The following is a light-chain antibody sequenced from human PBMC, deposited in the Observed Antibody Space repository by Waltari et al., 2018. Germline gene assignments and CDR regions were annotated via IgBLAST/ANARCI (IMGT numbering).Light chain of an antibody. Sequence: DIQITQSPSSLSASVGDRVTITCRAIQSISSYLNWYQQKPGKAPKLLIYASSSLQIGVPSRFSGSGSGTDFTLTISSLQPEDFATYYCQQSYSTPRVTFGPGTKVDIK. J-gene: IGKJ3*01. CDR3: QQSYSTPRVT. CDR2: ASS. CDR1: QSISSY. V-gene: IGKV1-39*01.